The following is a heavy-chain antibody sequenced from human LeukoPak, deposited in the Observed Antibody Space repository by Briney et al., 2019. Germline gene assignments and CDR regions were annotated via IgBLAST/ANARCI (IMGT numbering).Heavy chain of an antibody. J-gene: IGHJ4*02. Sequence: ASVKVSCKASGYTFTDYYMHWVRQAPGQGLEWMGWINPNSGGTNYAQKFQGRVTMTRDTSISTAYMELSRLRSDDTAVYYCARDPNIVVVVAATPPDYWGQGTLVTVSS. CDR1: GYTFTDYY. D-gene: IGHD2-15*01. CDR2: INPNSGGT. V-gene: IGHV1-2*02. CDR3: ARDPNIVVVVAATPPDY.